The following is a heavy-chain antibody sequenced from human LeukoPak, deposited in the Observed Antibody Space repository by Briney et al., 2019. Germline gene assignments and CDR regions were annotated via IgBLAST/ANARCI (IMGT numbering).Heavy chain of an antibody. CDR2: VTGGGSNT. V-gene: IGHV3-23*01. D-gene: IGHD1-26*01. J-gene: IGHJ4*02. Sequence: PGGSLRLSCAASGFTFSSYAMSWVRQAPEKGLEWVSSVTGGGSNTYYAGSAGGRFSISRDNAKNSLYLQMNSLRDEDTAVYYCASSGSYRFDYWGQGTLVTVSS. CDR1: GFTFSSYA. CDR3: ASSGSYRFDY.